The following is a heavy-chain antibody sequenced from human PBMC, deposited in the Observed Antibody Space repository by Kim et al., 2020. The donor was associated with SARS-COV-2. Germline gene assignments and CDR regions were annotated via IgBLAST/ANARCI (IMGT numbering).Heavy chain of an antibody. CDR3: AMGYGSGRHDVLDI. CDR2: IDPSDSYT. CDR1: GYSFTTRW. D-gene: IGHD6-19*01. Sequence: GESLKISCQGSGYSFTTRWITWVRQMPGKGLEWMGMIDPSDSYTKYSPSFQGHVSMSADRSSSTASLQWSSLKASDTAMYYCAMGYGSGRHDVLDIWGQG. J-gene: IGHJ3*02. V-gene: IGHV5-10-1*01.